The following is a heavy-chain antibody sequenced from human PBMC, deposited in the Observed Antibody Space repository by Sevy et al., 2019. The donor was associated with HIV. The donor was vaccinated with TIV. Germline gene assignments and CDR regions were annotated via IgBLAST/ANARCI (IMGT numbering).Heavy chain of an antibody. J-gene: IGHJ4*02. CDR3: ATTKDYYDNSGYPFDS. CDR1: GYTLTELS. Sequence: ASMKVSCKVTGYTLTELSLHWVRQTSVKGLEWMGSFDPEDGETIYAQKFQGRITMTEDTSTDTAYMELSSLRSEDTAVYYCATTKDYYDNSGYPFDSWGQGTLVTVSS. D-gene: IGHD3-22*01. V-gene: IGHV1-24*01. CDR2: FDPEDGET.